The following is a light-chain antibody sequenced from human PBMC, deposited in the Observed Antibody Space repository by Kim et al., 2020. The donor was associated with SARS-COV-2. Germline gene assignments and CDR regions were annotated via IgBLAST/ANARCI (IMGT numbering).Light chain of an antibody. V-gene: IGLV3-9*01. J-gene: IGLJ3*02. CDR3: QVWDSSTAV. CDR2: RDS. Sequence: VSLGQTARSTCGGNNIGSKNVHWYQQKPGQAPVLVIYRDSNRPSGIPERFSGSNSGNTATLTISRAQAGDEADYYCQVWDSSTAVFGGGTQLTVL. CDR1: NIGSKN.